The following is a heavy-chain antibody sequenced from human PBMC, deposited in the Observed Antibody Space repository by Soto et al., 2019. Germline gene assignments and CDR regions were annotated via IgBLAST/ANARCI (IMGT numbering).Heavy chain of an antibody. CDR2: IYHSGST. CDR3: AGDNAHERGAWFDP. J-gene: IGHJ5*02. V-gene: IGHV4-30-2*01. CDR1: GGSISSGGYS. Sequence: SETLSLTCAVSGGSISSGGYSWSWTRQPPGKGLEWIGYIYHSGSTYYNPSLKSRVTISVDRSKNQFSLKLSSVTAADTAVYYCAGDNAHERGAWFDPWGQGTLVTVSS. D-gene: IGHD3-16*01.